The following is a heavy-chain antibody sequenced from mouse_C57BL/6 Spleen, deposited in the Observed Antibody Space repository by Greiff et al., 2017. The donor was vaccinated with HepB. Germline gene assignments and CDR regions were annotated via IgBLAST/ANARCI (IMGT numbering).Heavy chain of an antibody. CDR2: IYPGDGDT. CDR3: ARSSSSHWYFDV. CDR1: GYAFSSYW. D-gene: IGHD1-1*01. Sequence: QVQLQQSGAELVKPGASVKISCKASGYAFSSYWMNWVKQRPGKGLEWIGQIYPGDGDTNYNGKFKGKATLTADKSSSTAYMQLSSLTSEDSAVYFCARSSSSHWYFDVWGTGTTVTVSS. J-gene: IGHJ1*03. V-gene: IGHV1-80*01.